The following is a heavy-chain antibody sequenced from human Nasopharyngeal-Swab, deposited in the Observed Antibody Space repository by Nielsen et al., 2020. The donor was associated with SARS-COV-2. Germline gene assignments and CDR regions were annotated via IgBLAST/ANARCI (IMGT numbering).Heavy chain of an antibody. Sequence: GGSLRLSCAASGFTFSSYGMHWVRQAPGKGLEWVAVIWYDGSNKYCADSVKGRFTISRDNSKNTLYLQMDSLRAEDTAVYYCARGDTDLVTIRDYWGQGTLVTVSS. J-gene: IGHJ4*02. CDR3: ARGDTDLVTIRDY. CDR2: IWYDGSNK. V-gene: IGHV3-33*01. D-gene: IGHD5-18*01. CDR1: GFTFSSYG.